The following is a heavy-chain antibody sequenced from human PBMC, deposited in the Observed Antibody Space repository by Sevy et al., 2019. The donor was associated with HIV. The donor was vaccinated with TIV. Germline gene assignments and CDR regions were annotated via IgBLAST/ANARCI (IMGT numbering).Heavy chain of an antibody. CDR1: GFTFSSYA. V-gene: IGHV3-30-3*01. D-gene: IGHD6-13*01. Sequence: GSLRLSCAASGFTFSSYAMHWVRQAPGKGLEWVAVISYDGSNKYYADSVKGRFTISRDNSKNTLYLQMNSLRAEDTAVYYCARDRPSIAAAGMYYYYYGMDVWGQGTTVTVSS. J-gene: IGHJ6*02. CDR3: ARDRPSIAAAGMYYYYYGMDV. CDR2: ISYDGSNK.